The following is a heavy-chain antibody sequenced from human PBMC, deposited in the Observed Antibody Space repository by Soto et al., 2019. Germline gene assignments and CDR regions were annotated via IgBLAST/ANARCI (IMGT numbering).Heavy chain of an antibody. CDR2: ISGSGDST. V-gene: IGHV3-23*01. CDR1: GFTFSTYA. CDR3: AKDGVSWGWGGHWMVV. D-gene: IGHD7-27*01. Sequence: PGGSLRLSCAASGFTFSTYAMTWVRQAPGRGLEWVSSISGSGDSTYYADSVKGRFTISRDNSKNTLYLQMNSLRAEDTAVYYCAKDGVSWGWGGHWMVVWGQGTTVTVYS. J-gene: IGHJ6*02.